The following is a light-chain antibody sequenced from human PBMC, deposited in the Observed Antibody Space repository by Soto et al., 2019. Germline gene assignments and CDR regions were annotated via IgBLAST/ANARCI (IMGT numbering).Light chain of an antibody. CDR1: SSDVGGYNY. Sequence: QSALTQPASVSGSPGQSITISCTGTSSDVGGYNYVSWFQQSPGKAPKVMIYEVTNRPSGVYNRFSGSKSGNTASLTISGVQDEDEDDYYCSSYTSRNTMIFGGGTKVTVL. CDR2: EVT. V-gene: IGLV2-14*01. CDR3: SSYTSRNTMI. J-gene: IGLJ2*01.